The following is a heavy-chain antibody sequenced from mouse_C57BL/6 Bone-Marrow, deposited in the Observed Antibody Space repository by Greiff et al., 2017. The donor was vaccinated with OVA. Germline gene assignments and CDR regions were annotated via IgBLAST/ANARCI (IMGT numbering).Heavy chain of an antibody. Sequence: EVKLVESGGGLVQPGGSLTLSCAASGFTFSDYGMAWVRQAPRKGPEWVAFISNLAYSIYYADTVTGRFTISRENAKNTLYLEMSSLRSEDTAMYYCARHQITTFFDVWGTGTTVTVSS. V-gene: IGHV5-15*04. D-gene: IGHD1-1*01. J-gene: IGHJ1*03. CDR1: GFTFSDYG. CDR2: ISNLAYSI. CDR3: ARHQITTFFDV.